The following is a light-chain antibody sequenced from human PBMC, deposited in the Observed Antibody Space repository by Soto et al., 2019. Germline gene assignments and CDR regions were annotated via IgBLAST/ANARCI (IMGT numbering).Light chain of an antibody. V-gene: IGKV3-15*01. CDR2: GAS. J-gene: IGKJ4*01. Sequence: EIVMTQSPATLSVSPGERATLSCRASQSVSSNLAWYQQKPGQAPRLLIYGASTRATGIPARFSGSGSGTEFTLTISSLQSEDVATYYCQKCGIAPFSFGGGTKVELK. CDR1: QSVSSN. CDR3: QKCGIAPFS.